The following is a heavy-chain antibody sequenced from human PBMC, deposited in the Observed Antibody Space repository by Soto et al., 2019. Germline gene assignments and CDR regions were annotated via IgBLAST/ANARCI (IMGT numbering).Heavy chain of an antibody. CDR3: ALFCSSTSCYEVP. CDR2: IWYDGSNK. J-gene: IGHJ5*02. V-gene: IGHV3-33*01. D-gene: IGHD2-2*01. Sequence: GGSLRLSCAASGFTFSSYGMHWVRQAPGKGLEWVAVIWYDGSNKYYADSVKGRFTISRDNSKNTLYLQMNSLRAEDTAVYYCALFCSSTSCYEVPWGQGTLVPVSS. CDR1: GFTFSSYG.